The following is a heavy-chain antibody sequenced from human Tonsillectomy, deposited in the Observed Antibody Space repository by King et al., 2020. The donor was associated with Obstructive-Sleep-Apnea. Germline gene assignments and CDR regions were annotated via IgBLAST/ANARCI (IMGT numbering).Heavy chain of an antibody. CDR2: ISSDGRNK. D-gene: IGHD5-18*01. Sequence: VQLVESGGGVVQPGRSLRLSCAASGFTFSNYALHWVRQAPGKGLEWVAVISSDGRNKYYAASVKGRFTISRDNSKNTVYLQMNSLRTEDTAVFYCARDAPYSYGTFDAFDIWGQGTMVTVSS. J-gene: IGHJ3*02. V-gene: IGHV3-30*04. CDR1: GFTFSNYA. CDR3: ARDAPYSYGTFDAFDI.